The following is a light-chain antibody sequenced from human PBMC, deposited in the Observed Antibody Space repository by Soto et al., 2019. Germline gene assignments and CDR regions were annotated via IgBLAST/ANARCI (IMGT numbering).Light chain of an antibody. CDR1: SSDVGGHNY. V-gene: IGLV2-14*01. Sequence: QSVLTQPTSVSGSPGQSITISCTGTSSDVGGHNYVSWYQQDPGKAPKLMIYEVNNRPSGVSNRFSGSKSGNTASLTISGLQAEDEADYYCSSYTPSSALDRVFGTGTKVTVL. CDR3: SSYTPSSALDRV. J-gene: IGLJ1*01. CDR2: EVN.